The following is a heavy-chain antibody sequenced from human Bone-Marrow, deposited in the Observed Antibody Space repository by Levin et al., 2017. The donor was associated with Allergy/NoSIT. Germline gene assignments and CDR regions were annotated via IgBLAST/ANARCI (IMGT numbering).Heavy chain of an antibody. CDR1: GFNFGDYA. Sequence: PGESLKISCTTSGFNFGDYAMSWFRQAPGKGLEWVGLIKSKAHGETTEYAASVKGRFTISRDDSRSLAYLQMNSLKTEDTAVYYCSRDPSGGYTYGLHYFDYWGQGTLVTVSS. CDR2: IKSKAHGETT. V-gene: IGHV3-49*03. J-gene: IGHJ4*02. D-gene: IGHD5-18*01. CDR3: SRDPSGGYTYGLHYFDY.